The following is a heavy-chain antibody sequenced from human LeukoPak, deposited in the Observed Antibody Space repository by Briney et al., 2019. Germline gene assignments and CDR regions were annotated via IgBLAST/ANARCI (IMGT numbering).Heavy chain of an antibody. V-gene: IGHV3-30*04. CDR2: ISYDGSNK. J-gene: IGHJ4*02. CDR3: AKATAFLVVAATQDY. CDR1: GFTFSSYA. Sequence: PGGSLRLSCAASGFTFSSYAMHWVRQAPGKGLEWVAVISYDGSNKYYADSVKGRFTISRDNSKNTLYLQMNSLRAEDTAVYYCAKATAFLVVAATQDYWGQGTLVTVSS. D-gene: IGHD2-15*01.